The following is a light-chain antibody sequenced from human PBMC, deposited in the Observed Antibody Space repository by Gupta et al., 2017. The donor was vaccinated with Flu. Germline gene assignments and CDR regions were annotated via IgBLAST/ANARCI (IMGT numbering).Light chain of an antibody. V-gene: IGKV3-11*01. CDR2: DAA. Sequence: LAAYHQKGGQAPRHLLYDAAPRATGIPDRFSGSGSGTDFTLTISSLEPADFAVYYCLQRASRPRFTFGPGT. CDR3: LQRASRPRFT. J-gene: IGKJ3*01.